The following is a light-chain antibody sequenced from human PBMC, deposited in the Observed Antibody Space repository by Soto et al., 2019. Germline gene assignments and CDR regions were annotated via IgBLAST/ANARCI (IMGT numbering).Light chain of an antibody. V-gene: IGLV2-14*01. Sequence: QSALTQPASVSGSNGQSITISCTGTSSDVGSYNYVSWYQQHPGKAPKLMIYDVSNRPSGVSNRFSGSKSGNTASLTISGLQAEDEADYYCSSYTSSSTLVFGTGTKLTVL. CDR3: SSYTSSSTLV. J-gene: IGLJ1*01. CDR1: SSDVGSYNY. CDR2: DVS.